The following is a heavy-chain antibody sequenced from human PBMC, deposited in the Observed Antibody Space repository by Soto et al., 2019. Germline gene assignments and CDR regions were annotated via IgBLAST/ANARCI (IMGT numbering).Heavy chain of an antibody. J-gene: IGHJ1*01. CDR1: GGSISRTTYS. D-gene: IGHD3-16*02. CDR2: IYHSGRT. CDR3: ATYRA. Sequence: QLQLQESGPGLVKPSETLSLTCTVSGGSISRTTYSWGWIRRPPGKGLEWIGNIYHSGRTSYNPSLRSRVTVSLDTSKNQFSLKLTSATAADTAVYHCATYRAWGQGTLVTVSS. V-gene: IGHV4-39*01.